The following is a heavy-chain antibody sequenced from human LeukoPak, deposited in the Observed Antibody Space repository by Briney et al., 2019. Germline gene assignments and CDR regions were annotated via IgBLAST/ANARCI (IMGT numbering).Heavy chain of an antibody. Sequence: GSLRLSCAASGFTFSSYWMSWVRQPPGKGLEWIGSVYYSGRTYYNPSLKSRVTISADTSKNQFSLKLSSVTAADTAVYYCARRPSYDFWTGYYRGYFDYWGQGTLVTVSS. CDR1: GFTFSSYW. CDR2: VYYSGRT. J-gene: IGHJ4*02. D-gene: IGHD3-3*01. V-gene: IGHV4-39*01. CDR3: ARRPSYDFWTGYYRGYFDY.